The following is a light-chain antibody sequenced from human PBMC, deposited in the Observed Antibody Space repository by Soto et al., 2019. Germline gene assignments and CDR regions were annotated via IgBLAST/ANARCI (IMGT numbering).Light chain of an antibody. CDR3: CSYAGSSPPVV. CDR2: EVS. J-gene: IGLJ2*01. CDR1: STDVGSYNL. V-gene: IGLV2-23*02. Sequence: QSALTQPASVSGSPGQSITISCTGTSTDVGSYNLVSWYQQHPGKAPKLMIYEVSKRPSGVSNRFSGSKSGTTASLTISGLQAEDEADYYCCSYAGSSPPVVFGGGTQLTVL.